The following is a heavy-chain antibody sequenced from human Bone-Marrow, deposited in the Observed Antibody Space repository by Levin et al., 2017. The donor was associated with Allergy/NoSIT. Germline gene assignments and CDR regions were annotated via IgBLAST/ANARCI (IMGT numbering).Heavy chain of an antibody. J-gene: IGHJ3*02. CDR2: ISGGGDGT. V-gene: IGHV3-23*01. D-gene: IGHD2-21*01. CDR3: AKHQIAVTDVFDI. CDR1: GFTFKSYA. Sequence: GGSLRLSCAASGFTFKSYAMSWVRQAPGKGLEWVSGISGGGDGTYYGDSVRGRFTISRDNSRNTLYLQLNSLRAGDTAVYYCAKHQIAVTDVFDIWGQGT.